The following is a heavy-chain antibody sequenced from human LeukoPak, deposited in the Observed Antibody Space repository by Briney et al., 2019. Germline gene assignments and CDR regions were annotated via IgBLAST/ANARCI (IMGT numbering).Heavy chain of an antibody. CDR2: IIPILGIA. CDR3: ATPYIYSSSWPLDY. D-gene: IGHD6-13*01. J-gene: IGHJ4*02. V-gene: IGHV1-69*04. Sequence: SVKVSRKASGGTFSSYAISWVRQAPGQGLEWMERIIPILGIANYAQKFQGRVTITADKSTSTAYMELSSLRSEDTAVYYCATPYIYSSSWPLDYWGQGTLVTVSS. CDR1: GGTFSSYA.